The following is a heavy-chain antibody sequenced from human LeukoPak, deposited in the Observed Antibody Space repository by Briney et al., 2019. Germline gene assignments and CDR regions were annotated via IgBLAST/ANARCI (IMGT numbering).Heavy chain of an antibody. CDR1: RFTFDDYA. V-gene: IGHV3-9*01. D-gene: IGHD3-9*01. CDR3: AKGPDILTAKPPTS. J-gene: IGHJ5*02. CDR2: ISWNSGSI. Sequence: GRSLRLSCAASRFTFDDYAMYWVRQAPGKGLEWVSGISWNSGSIGYADSVKGRFTISRDNAKNSLYLQMNSLRAEDTALYYCAKGPDILTAKPPTSWGQGTLVTVSS.